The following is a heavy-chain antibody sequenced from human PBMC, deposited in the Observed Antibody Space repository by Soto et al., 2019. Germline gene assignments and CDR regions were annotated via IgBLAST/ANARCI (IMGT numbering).Heavy chain of an antibody. J-gene: IGHJ6*03. CDR1: GFTFSSYG. Sequence: GGSLRLSCAASGFTFSSYGMHWVRQAPGKGLEWVAVIWYDGSNKYYADSVKGRFTISRDNSKNTLYLQMNSLRAEDTAVYYCARNYYDFWSGSEGGIDVWGKGTTVTVSS. CDR2: IWYDGSNK. D-gene: IGHD3-3*01. V-gene: IGHV3-33*01. CDR3: ARNYYDFWSGSEGGIDV.